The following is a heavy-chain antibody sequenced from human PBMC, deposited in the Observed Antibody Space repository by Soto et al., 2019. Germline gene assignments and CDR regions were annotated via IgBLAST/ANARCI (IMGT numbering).Heavy chain of an antibody. V-gene: IGHV4-34*01. D-gene: IGHD1-7*01. CDR1: GGSFSGYY. CDR3: ARSRKYNWNYWVPFYY. J-gene: IGHJ4*02. CDR2: INHSGST. Sequence: SETLSLTCAVYGGSFSGYYWSWIRQPPGKGLEWIGEINHSGSTNYNPSLKSRVTISVDTSKNQFSLKLSSVTAADTAVYYCARSRKYNWNYWVPFYYWGQGTLVTVSS.